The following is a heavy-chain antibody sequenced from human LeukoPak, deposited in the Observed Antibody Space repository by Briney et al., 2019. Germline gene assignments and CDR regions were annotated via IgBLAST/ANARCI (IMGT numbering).Heavy chain of an antibody. J-gene: IGHJ6*02. CDR1: GFTVSGSY. D-gene: IGHD4-17*01. Sequence: GGSLRLSCAASGFTVSGSYMIWVRQAPGKGLEWVSVILSAGDSYYADSVKGRSTLSRHSSENTLYLQMDSMKPEDTAVYYCARIDGDMDYYYGMDVWGQGTTVTVSS. CDR2: ILSAGDS. V-gene: IGHV3-53*04. CDR3: ARIDGDMDYYYGMDV.